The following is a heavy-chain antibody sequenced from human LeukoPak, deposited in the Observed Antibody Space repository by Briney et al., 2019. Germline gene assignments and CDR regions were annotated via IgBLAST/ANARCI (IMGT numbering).Heavy chain of an antibody. CDR3: ARAYYYGSGNVVFDH. V-gene: IGHV4-59*07. J-gene: IGHJ4*02. CDR2: IHDDGST. Sequence: SDTLSLTCTVSGGSIHSNYWSWIRQPPGTGLEWIGYIHDDGSTNFNPSLQSRVIISVDTSKSQFSLRLRSVIAADTAVYYCARAYYYGSGNVVFDHWGQGSLVTVSS. CDR1: GGSIHSNY. D-gene: IGHD3-10*01.